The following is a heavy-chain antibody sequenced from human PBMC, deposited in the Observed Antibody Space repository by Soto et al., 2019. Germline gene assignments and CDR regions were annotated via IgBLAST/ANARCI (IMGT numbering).Heavy chain of an antibody. D-gene: IGHD3-22*01. CDR2: IIPIFGTA. CDR1: GGTFSSYA. J-gene: IGHJ5*02. CDR3: ADAHLDYYDSSGYYSYNWFDP. V-gene: IGHV1-69*13. Sequence: SVKVSCKASGGTFSSYAISWVRQAPGQGLEWMGGIIPIFGTANYAQKFQGRVTITADESTSTAYMELSSLRSEDTAVYYCADAHLDYYDSSGYYSYNWFDPWGQGTLVTVSS.